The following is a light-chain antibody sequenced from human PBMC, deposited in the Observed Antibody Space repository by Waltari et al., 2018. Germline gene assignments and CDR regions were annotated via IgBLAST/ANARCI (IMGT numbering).Light chain of an antibody. CDR1: QDTGDS. CDR2: DVS. V-gene: IGKV1-33*01. CDR3: QQYRSLPFT. Sequence: DIQLTQTPSSLSASLGDRVIITCQASQDTGDSLNRFQHKLGTPPKLLIYDVSRLDSGVPSRFNGSRSGTDYSFSVTDLQPDDFATYYCQQYRSLPFTFGQGTKL. J-gene: IGKJ2*01.